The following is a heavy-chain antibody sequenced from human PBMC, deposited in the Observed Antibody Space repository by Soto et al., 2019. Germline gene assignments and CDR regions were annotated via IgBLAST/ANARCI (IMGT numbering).Heavy chain of an antibody. V-gene: IGHV4-30-4*01. J-gene: IGHJ6*02. D-gene: IGHD2-2*01. CDR3: ARSAGIVVVRGPYYYGMDV. Sequence: PAETLSLTCTVSGVSISSGDYCWSWIRQPPGKGLEWIGYIYYRGSTYYRPSLKRRVTISVDTSKNQFSLKLSSVTAADTAVYYCARSAGIVVVRGPYYYGMDVWGQGTTVTVPS. CDR2: IYYRGST. CDR1: GVSISSGDYC.